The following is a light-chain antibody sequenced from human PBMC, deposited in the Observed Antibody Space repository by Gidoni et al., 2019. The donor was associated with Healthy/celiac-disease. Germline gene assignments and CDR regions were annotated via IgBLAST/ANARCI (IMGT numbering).Light chain of an antibody. CDR3: QQYNSPWT. Sequence: DIQMTQSPSTLSASVEDRVTITCRASQSISSWLAWYQQKPGKAPKLLIYDASSLESGVPSRFSGSGSGTEFTLTISSLQHDDFATYYCQQYNSPWTFGQGTKVEIK. CDR1: QSISSW. CDR2: DAS. J-gene: IGKJ1*01. V-gene: IGKV1-5*01.